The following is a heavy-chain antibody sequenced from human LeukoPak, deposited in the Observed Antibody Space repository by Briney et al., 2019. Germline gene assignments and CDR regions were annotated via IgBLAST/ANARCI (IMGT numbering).Heavy chain of an antibody. J-gene: IGHJ5*02. D-gene: IGHD2-2*01. CDR3: AREPVVLVPAAIFNWFDP. CDR2: INPNSGGT. Sequence: ASVKVSCKASGYTFTGYYIHWVRQAPGQGLEWMGCINPNSGGTNYAQEFQGRVTMTRDTSISTAYMELSRLRSDDTAVYYCAREPVVLVPAAIFNWFDPWGQGTLVTVSS. V-gene: IGHV1-2*02. CDR1: GYTFTGYY.